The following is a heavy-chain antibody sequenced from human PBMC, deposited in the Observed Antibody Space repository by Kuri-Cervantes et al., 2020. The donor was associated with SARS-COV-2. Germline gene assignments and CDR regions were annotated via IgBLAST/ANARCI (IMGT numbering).Heavy chain of an antibody. CDR1: GFTFNTYS. CDR2: ISKGSDTI. J-gene: IGHJ5*02. D-gene: IGHD2-8*01. V-gene: IGHV3-48*01. CDR3: ARCGEDVVQETRNWFEP. Sequence: GGSLRLSCAASGFTFNTYSMDWVRLAPGKGLEWLAYISKGSDTIYYADSVKGRFTISRDNAKNSLFLQMNSLRADDTAVYYCARCGEDVVQETRNWFEPWGRGTQVTVSS.